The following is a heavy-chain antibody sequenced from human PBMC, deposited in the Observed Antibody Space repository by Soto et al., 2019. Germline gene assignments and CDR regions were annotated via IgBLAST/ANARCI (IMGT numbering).Heavy chain of an antibody. J-gene: IGHJ4*02. Sequence: QVQLQESGPGLVKLSETLSLTCTVSGGSIRGYYWSWIRQAPGKGLEWVGYVHNSGSTDHSPSLKGRVTMSADTSKNQVSLRLSSVTAADTAVYYCARQNYTRSWSLDYWGQGALVTVSS. V-gene: IGHV4-59*08. CDR1: GGSIRGYY. D-gene: IGHD6-13*01. CDR2: VHNSGST. CDR3: ARQNYTRSWSLDY.